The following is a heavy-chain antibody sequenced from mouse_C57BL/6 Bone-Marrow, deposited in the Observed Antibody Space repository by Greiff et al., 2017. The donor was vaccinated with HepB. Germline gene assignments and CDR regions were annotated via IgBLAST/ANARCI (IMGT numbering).Heavy chain of an antibody. Sequence: QVHVKQPGAELVKPGASVKLSCKASGYTFTSYWMHWVKQRPGQGLEWIGMIHPNSGSTNYNEKFKSKATLTVDKSSSTAYMQLSSLTSEDSAVYYCARKLGLYYFDYWGQGTTLTVSS. CDR3: ARKLGLYYFDY. D-gene: IGHD4-1*01. J-gene: IGHJ2*01. CDR2: IHPNSGST. CDR1: GYTFTSYW. V-gene: IGHV1-64*01.